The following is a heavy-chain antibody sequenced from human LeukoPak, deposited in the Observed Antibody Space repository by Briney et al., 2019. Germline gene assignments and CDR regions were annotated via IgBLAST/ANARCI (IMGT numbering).Heavy chain of an antibody. V-gene: IGHV4-34*01. D-gene: IGHD7-27*01. CDR3: ARFLSSGTFLGFDY. CDR1: GVSFSGYY. Sequence: SETLSLTCAVYGVSFSGYYWSWIRQPPGKGLEWIGEINHSGSTNYNPSLKSRVNISVETSKNEFSLKLSSVTAADRGVYYCARFLSSGTFLGFDYWGEGTLVSVS. CDR2: INHSGST. J-gene: IGHJ4*02.